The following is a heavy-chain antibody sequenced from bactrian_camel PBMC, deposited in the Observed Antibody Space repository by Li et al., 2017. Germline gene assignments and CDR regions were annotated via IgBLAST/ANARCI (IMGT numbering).Heavy chain of an antibody. Sequence: HVQLVESGGGSVQAGGSLRLSCVASGDTIGRYCMGWFRQIPDKEREAVAGIESDGSTNYADSVKGRFSISKEPTKNTLYLQMDGLNPEDTAMYYCAYFRRAISGCTHDLRYLGNYRGQGTQVTVS. CDR3: AYFRRAISGCTHDLRYLGNY. J-gene: IGHJ4*01. D-gene: IGHD1*01. CDR2: IESDGST. V-gene: IGHV3S55*01. CDR1: GDTIGRYC.